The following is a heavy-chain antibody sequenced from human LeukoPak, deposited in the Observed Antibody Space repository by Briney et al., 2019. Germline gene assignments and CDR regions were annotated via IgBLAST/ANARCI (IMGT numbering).Heavy chain of an antibody. D-gene: IGHD3-3*01. J-gene: IGHJ6*03. CDR1: GGTFSSYA. CDR3: ARDHSNDFWSGSGPLYYMDV. CDR2: IIPIFGTA. Sequence: SVKVSCKASGGTFSSYAISWVRQAPGQGLEWMGGIIPIFGTANYAQKFQGRVTMTRDTSISTAYMELSRLRSDDTAVYYCARDHSNDFWSGSGPLYYMDVWGKGITVTVSS. V-gene: IGHV1-69*05.